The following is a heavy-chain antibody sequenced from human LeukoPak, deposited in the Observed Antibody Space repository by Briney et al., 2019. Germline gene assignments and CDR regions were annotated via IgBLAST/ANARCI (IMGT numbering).Heavy chain of an antibody. V-gene: IGHV1-18*01. Sequence: ASVTVSCKASGYTFTSYGISWVRQAPGQGIEWMGWISAYHGNTIYARKLQGRVTMTTDTSTSTAYRELSSLRSDDTAVYYCARDDYVWGSYRYGTFDYWGQGTLVTVSS. D-gene: IGHD3-16*02. CDR3: ARDDYVWGSYRYGTFDY. CDR2: ISAYHGNT. CDR1: GYTFTSYG. J-gene: IGHJ4*02.